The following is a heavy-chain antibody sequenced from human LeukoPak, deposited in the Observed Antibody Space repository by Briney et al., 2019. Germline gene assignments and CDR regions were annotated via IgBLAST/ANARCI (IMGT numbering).Heavy chain of an antibody. D-gene: IGHD6-13*01. J-gene: IGHJ3*02. Sequence: PSETLSLTCAVYGGSFSGYYWSWIRQPPGKGLEWIGEINHSGSTNYNPSLKSRVTISVDTSKNQFSLKLSSVTAADTAVYYCARSPRRIAAAGTAFDIWGQGTMVTVSS. CDR2: INHSGST. CDR1: GGSFSGYY. CDR3: ARSPRRIAAAGTAFDI. V-gene: IGHV4-34*01.